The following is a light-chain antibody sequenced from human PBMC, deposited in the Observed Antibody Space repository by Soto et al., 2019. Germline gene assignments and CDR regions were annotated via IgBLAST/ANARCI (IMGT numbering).Light chain of an antibody. V-gene: IGLV2-14*01. J-gene: IGLJ1*01. CDR1: SSDVGGYNY. Sequence: QSALTQPASVSGSPGQSITISCTGTSSDVGGYNYVSWYQQHPGKAPKLMIYDVSNRPSGVSNRFSGSKSGNTASLTISGLQAEDEADYYCSSYTSSSTPYVFGTGPRSPS. CDR3: SSYTSSSTPYV. CDR2: DVS.